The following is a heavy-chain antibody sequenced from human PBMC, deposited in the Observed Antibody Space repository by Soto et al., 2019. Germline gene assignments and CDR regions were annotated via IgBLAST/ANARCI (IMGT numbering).Heavy chain of an antibody. J-gene: IGHJ4*02. CDR2: SYYSGST. V-gene: IGHV4-59*08. D-gene: IGHD3-16*01. CDR1: GGSISSYY. Sequence: QVQLQESGPGLVKPSETLSLTCTVSGGSISSYYWSWIRQPPGKGLEWIGYSYYSGSTNYNPSLKSRVTISVDTSKNQFSLKLSSVTAADTAMYYCARLWGWSVDYLGQGTLVTVSS. CDR3: ARLWGWSVDY.